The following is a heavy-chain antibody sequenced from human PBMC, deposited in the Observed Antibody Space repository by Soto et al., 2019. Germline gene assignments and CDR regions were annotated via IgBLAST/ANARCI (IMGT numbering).Heavy chain of an antibody. J-gene: IGHJ4*02. V-gene: IGHV4-61*02. CDR2: IYTSGST. CDR3: AGSLIGKMGRADY. CDR1: GGPIRSGDYY. Sequence: QVQLQESGPGLVKPSQTLSLTCTVPGGPIRSGDYYWGWFGQPAGKGLEWIGRIYTSGSTNYNPSLKSRVTMSVDTSKNQFSLKLSSVTAADTAVYYCAGSLIGKMGRADYWGQGTLVTVSS. D-gene: IGHD3-22*01.